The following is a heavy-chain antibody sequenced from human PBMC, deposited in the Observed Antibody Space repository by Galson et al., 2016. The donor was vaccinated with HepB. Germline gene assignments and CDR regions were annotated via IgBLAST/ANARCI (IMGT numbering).Heavy chain of an antibody. CDR2: DSLDGGGK. CDR1: GFTFSERG. Sequence: SLRLSCAASGFTFSERGMHWVRQAPGKGLEWVPADSLDGGGKFYADSVEARFTISRDNSNNMFFLQMNSLRVDDTAVYYCAKRHEYCPPVGCSVDSWGQGTLVSVSS. CDR3: AKRHEYCPPVGCSVDS. D-gene: IGHD2/OR15-2a*01. J-gene: IGHJ4*02. V-gene: IGHV3-30*18.